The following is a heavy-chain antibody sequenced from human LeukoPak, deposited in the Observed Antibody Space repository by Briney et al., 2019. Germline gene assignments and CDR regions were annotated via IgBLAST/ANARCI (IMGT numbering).Heavy chain of an antibody. J-gene: IGHJ5*02. D-gene: IGHD6-13*01. CDR2: IYYSGST. CDR3: ARESSSSWYGGWFDP. CDR1: GGSISSYY. V-gene: IGHV4-59*01. Sequence: SETLSLTCTVSGGSISSYYWSWIRQPPGKGLEWIGYIYYSGSTNYNPSLKGRVTISVDTSKNQFSLKLSSVTAADTAVYYCARESSSSWYGGWFDPWGQGTLVTVSS.